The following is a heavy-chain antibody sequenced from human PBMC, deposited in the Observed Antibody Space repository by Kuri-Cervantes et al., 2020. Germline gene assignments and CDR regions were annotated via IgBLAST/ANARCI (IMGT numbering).Heavy chain of an antibody. Sequence: SETLSLTCTVSGGSISSYYWSWIRQPPGKGLEWIGSIYHSGSTYYNPSLKSRVTISVDTSKNQFSLKLSSVTAADTAVYYCARGLSLGDYGDYGTSAFDIWGQGTMVTVSS. CDR2: IYHSGST. J-gene: IGHJ3*02. CDR3: ARGLSLGDYGDYGTSAFDI. D-gene: IGHD4-17*01. V-gene: IGHV4-59*12. CDR1: GGSISSYY.